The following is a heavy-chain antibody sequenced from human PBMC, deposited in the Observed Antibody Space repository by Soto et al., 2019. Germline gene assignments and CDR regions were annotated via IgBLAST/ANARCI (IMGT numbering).Heavy chain of an antibody. D-gene: IGHD3-16*01. V-gene: IGHV3-23*01. Sequence: EVQLLEYGGGLVQPGGSLRLSCAASGFTFRRYVMNWVRKAPGRGVEWVSTISGSGGSTYYADSVEGRFTLSRENSKNTLQLLMNRLRAEDTAVYYWAKGGSNGGYDAFDIWGQGTMGTVSS. CDR3: AKGGSNGGYDAFDI. CDR2: ISGSGGST. J-gene: IGHJ3*02. CDR1: GFTFRRYV.